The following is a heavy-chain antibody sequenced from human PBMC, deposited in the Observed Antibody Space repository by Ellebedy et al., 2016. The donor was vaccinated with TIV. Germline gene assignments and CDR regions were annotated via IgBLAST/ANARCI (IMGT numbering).Heavy chain of an antibody. Sequence: GGSLRLXCEGSGFTFSRFDIHWVRQSAVKGLEWVSSVGTGYDTHAAASVKGRFTVSRDNARNSVYLQMNSLRAGDTAVYYCVRGGNAPGSSPYFDSWGQGTLVTVSS. V-gene: IGHV3-13*01. D-gene: IGHD6-6*01. CDR3: VRGGNAPGSSPYFDS. CDR1: GFTFSRFD. CDR2: VGTGYDT. J-gene: IGHJ4*02.